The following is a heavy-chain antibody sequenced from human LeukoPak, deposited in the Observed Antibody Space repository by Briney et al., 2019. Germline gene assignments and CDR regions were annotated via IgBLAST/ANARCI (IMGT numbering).Heavy chain of an antibody. V-gene: IGHV1-2*02. Sequence: ASVKVSCKAPGYTFTSYDINWVRQATGQGLEWMGWINPNSGGTNYAQKFQGRVTMTRDTSISTAYMELSRLRSDDTAVYYCARDRALTGTKTFDYWGQGTLVTVSS. CDR3: ARDRALTGTKTFDY. D-gene: IGHD1-14*01. CDR2: INPNSGGT. CDR1: GYTFTSYD. J-gene: IGHJ4*02.